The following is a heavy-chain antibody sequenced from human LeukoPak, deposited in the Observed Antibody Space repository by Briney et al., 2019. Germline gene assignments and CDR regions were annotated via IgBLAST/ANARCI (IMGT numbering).Heavy chain of an antibody. CDR3: ARGYGRADY. CDR2: ISSSSSYI. CDR1: GFTFSSYT. V-gene: IGHV3-21*01. Sequence: GGSLRLSCAASGFTFSSYTMTWVRQAPGQGLEWVSSISSSSSYIYYADSVKGRFTISRDNAKNPLYLQMNSLRAEDTAVYYCARGYGRADYWGQGTLVTVSS. D-gene: IGHD6-13*01. J-gene: IGHJ4*02.